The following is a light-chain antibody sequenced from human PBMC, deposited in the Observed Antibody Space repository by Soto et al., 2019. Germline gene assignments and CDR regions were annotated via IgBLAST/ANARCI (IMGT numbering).Light chain of an antibody. CDR1: SSNIESNF. Sequence: QLVLTQPPSASGTPGQRVTISCSGSSSNIESNFVYWYQQFPRTAPRLLIYRNNQRPSGVPDRFSGSKSGTSASLAISALRSEDEADYYCTVWDDSLRGRLFGGGTKLTVL. V-gene: IGLV1-47*01. J-gene: IGLJ2*01. CDR3: TVWDDSLRGRL. CDR2: RNN.